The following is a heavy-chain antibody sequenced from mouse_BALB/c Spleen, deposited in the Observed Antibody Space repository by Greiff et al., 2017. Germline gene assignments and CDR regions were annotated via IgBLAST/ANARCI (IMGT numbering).Heavy chain of an antibody. Sequence: EVQLQQSGAELVRPGASVKLSCTASGFYIKDYYMHWVKQRPEQGLEWIGWIDPENGDTEYAPKFQGKATMTADTSSNTAYLQLSSLTSEDTAVYYCNYYGDDYFDYWGQGTTLTVSS. CDR2: IDPENGDT. CDR1: GFYIKDYY. V-gene: IGHV14-4*02. CDR3: NYYGDDYFDY. D-gene: IGHD1-2*01. J-gene: IGHJ2*01.